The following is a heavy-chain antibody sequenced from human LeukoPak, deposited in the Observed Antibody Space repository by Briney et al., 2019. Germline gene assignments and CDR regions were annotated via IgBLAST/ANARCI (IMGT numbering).Heavy chain of an antibody. CDR2: IYYSGST. V-gene: IGHV4-59*01. D-gene: IGHD3-9*01. Sequence: SETLSLTCTVSGGSISSYYGSWIRQPPGKGLEWIGYIYYSGSTNYNPSLKSRVTISVYTSKNHFSLKLSSVTAAETAVYYCARSGDILTGYYTDYYYYGMDVWGKGTTVTVSS. CDR1: GGSISSYY. J-gene: IGHJ6*04. CDR3: ARSGDILTGYYTDYYYYGMDV.